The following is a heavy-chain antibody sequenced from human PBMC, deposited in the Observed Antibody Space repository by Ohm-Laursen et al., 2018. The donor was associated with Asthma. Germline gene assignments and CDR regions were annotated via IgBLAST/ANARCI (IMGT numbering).Heavy chain of an antibody. CDR2: IYYSGST. J-gene: IGHJ6*02. CDR3: ARTEDCGGDCPTEIPYYYYGMDV. Sequence: QTLSLTCAVSGGSISSGGYYWSWIRQHPGKGLEWIGYIYYSGSTYYNPSLKSRVTISVDTSKNQFSLKLSSVTAADTAVYYCARTEDCGGDCPTEIPYYYYGMDVWGQGTTVTVSS. V-gene: IGHV4-31*02. D-gene: IGHD2-21*01. CDR1: GGSISSGGYY.